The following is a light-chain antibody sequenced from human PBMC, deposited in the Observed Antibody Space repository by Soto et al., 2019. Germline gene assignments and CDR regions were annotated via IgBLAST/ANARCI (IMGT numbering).Light chain of an antibody. CDR3: QQYAGSPRT. J-gene: IGKJ1*01. CDR2: SAS. CDR1: QNLGTLY. Sequence: VLTQSPGSLSLSPGERGTLSCRASQNLGTLYLAWFQQKSGQAPRLLIYSASRRATGIPDRFTGSGSGTDFTLTINRVEPEDFAVYFCQQYAGSPRTFGQGTKV. V-gene: IGKV3-20*01.